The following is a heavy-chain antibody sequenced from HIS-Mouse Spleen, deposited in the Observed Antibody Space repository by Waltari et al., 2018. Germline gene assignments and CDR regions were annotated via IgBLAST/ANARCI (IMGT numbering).Heavy chain of an antibody. Sequence: QVQLVQSGAEVKKPGASVKVSCKASGYTFTSYDVNWVRQATGQGLEWVGWMNPNSGNTGYAQKFQGRVTMTRNTSISTAYMELSSLRSEDTAVYYCARGEIQLWLRAFDIWGQGTMVTVSS. CDR3: ARGEIQLWLRAFDI. CDR2: MNPNSGNT. D-gene: IGHD5-18*01. V-gene: IGHV1-8*01. CDR1: GYTFTSYD. J-gene: IGHJ3*02.